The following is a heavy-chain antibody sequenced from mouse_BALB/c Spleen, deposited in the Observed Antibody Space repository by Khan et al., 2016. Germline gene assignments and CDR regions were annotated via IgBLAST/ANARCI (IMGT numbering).Heavy chain of an antibody. D-gene: IGHD1-1*01. Sequence: QVQLQQSGAELVRPGASVKLSCKTSGYIFTSYWIHWVKKRSGQGLEWIARIYPGTGSTYYNEKFKGTATMTADKSSSTAYMQLSSLKSEDSDVYFCGRSGSKYWYFDVWGAGTTVTVSS. J-gene: IGHJ1*01. V-gene: IGHV1S132*01. CDR3: GRSGSKYWYFDV. CDR1: GYIFTSYW. CDR2: IYPGTGST.